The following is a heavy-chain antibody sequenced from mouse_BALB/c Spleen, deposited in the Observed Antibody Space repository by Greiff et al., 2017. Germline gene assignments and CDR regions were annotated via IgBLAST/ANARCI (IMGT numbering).Heavy chain of an antibody. CDR2: IYPGDGDT. CDR1: GYAFSSYW. Sequence: VQLQQSGAELVRPGSSVKISCKASGYAFSSYWMNWVKQRPGQGLEWIGQIYPGDGDTNYNGKFKGKATLTADKSSSTAYMQLSSLTSEDSAVYFCARSYRYDGYYFDDWGQGTTLTVSS. V-gene: IGHV1-80*01. J-gene: IGHJ2*01. CDR3: ARSYRYDGYYFDD. D-gene: IGHD2-14*01.